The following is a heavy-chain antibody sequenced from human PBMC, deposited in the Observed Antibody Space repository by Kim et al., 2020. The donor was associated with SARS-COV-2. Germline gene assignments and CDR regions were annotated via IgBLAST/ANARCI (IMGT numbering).Heavy chain of an antibody. V-gene: IGHV1-2*06. CDR1: GYTVTAYY. CDR3: AKRGGGTGPDY. J-gene: IGHJ4*02. CDR2: VYPDTGAT. D-gene: IGHD2-15*01. Sequence: ASVKVSCKASGYTVTAYYIHWVRQAPGQGLEYMGRVYPDTGATHYAQKFQGRVTMTRDTSTTTVYMQLRRLGPDDTAVYYCAKRGGGTGPDYWGQGTLVTVSS.